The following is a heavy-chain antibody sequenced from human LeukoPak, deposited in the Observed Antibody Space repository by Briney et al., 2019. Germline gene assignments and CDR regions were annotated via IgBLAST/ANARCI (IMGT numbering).Heavy chain of an antibody. V-gene: IGHV4-34*01. CDR1: GGSFSGYY. CDR2: INHSGST. D-gene: IGHD5-18*01. CDR3: ARVGYSYVINDWSRTGLGAYPTKYYYHMDV. J-gene: IGHJ6*03. Sequence: SETLSLTCAVYGGSFSGYYWSWIRQPPGKGLEWIGEINHSGSTNYNPSLKSRVTISGDTSKNQFSLKLSSVTAAGTAVYFCARVGYSYVINDWSRTGLGAYPTKYYYHMDVWGNGTTVTISS.